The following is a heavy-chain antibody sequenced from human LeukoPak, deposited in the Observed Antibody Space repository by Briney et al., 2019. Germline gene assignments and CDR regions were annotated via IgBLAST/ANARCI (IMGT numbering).Heavy chain of an antibody. CDR3: ARSFGYCRGGSCYYFDY. J-gene: IGHJ4*02. V-gene: IGHV5-51*01. Sequence: KHGESLKISCQGSGYTFTNYWIGWVRQMPGKGLEWMGIIYPGDSDTRYSPSFQGQVTISADKSISTAYLQWSSLKASDTAMYYCARSFGYCRGGSCYYFDYWGQGTLVTVSS. CDR1: GYTFTNYW. CDR2: IYPGDSDT. D-gene: IGHD2-15*01.